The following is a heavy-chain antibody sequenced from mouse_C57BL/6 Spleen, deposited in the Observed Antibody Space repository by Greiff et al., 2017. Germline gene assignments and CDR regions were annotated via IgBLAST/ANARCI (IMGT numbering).Heavy chain of an antibody. CDR2: IDTSDSYT. CDR3: ARSGKEYYGSSGYYAMDY. V-gene: IGHV1-69*01. J-gene: IGHJ4*01. D-gene: IGHD1-1*01. CDR1: GYTFTSYW. Sequence: QVQLQQPGAELVMPGASVKLSCKASGYTFTSYWMHWVKQRPGQGLEWIGEIDTSDSYTNYNQKLKGQSTLTVDKSSSTADMQLSSLTSEDSAVYYCARSGKEYYGSSGYYAMDYWGQGTSVTVSS.